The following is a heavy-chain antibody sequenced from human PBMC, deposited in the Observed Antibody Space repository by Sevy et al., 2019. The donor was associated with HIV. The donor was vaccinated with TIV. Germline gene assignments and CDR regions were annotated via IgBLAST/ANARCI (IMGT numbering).Heavy chain of an antibody. Sequence: GGSLRLSCLVSGFTFSSSWMMWARQAPGKGLERVANIKADGSESYYVDTVKGRFTNARDNAKNSLFLQMDGLRAEDTAVYYCARVIVAVAGGNDDFDYWGQGILVTVSS. CDR1: GFTFSSSW. CDR3: ARVIVAVAGGNDDFDY. CDR2: IKADGSES. V-gene: IGHV3-7*04. J-gene: IGHJ4*02. D-gene: IGHD2-2*01.